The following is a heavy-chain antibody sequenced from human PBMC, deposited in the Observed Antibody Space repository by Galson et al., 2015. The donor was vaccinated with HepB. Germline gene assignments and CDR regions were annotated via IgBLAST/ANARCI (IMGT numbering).Heavy chain of an antibody. Sequence: SETLSLTCTVSGGSISSYYWSWIRQPPGKGLEWIGYIYYSGSTNYNPSLKSRVTISVDTSKNQFSLKLSSVTAADTAVYYCARALYGSGTGFQHWGQGTLVTVSS. D-gene: IGHD3-10*01. CDR2: IYYSGST. V-gene: IGHV4-59*01. J-gene: IGHJ1*01. CDR1: GGSISSYY. CDR3: ARALYGSGTGFQH.